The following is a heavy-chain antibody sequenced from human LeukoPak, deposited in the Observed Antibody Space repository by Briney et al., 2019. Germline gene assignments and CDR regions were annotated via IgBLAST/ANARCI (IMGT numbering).Heavy chain of an antibody. CDR1: GGSFSGYY. V-gene: IGHV4-34*12. D-gene: IGHD5-18*01. CDR3: ARVGYSYGYYYYYYMDV. J-gene: IGHJ6*03. CDR2: IVYSGST. Sequence: PSETLSLTCAVYGGSFSGYYWTWIRQSPEKGLEWIGEIVYSGSTNYNPSLKSRVIISADTSKVQFSLTLSSVTAADTAVYYCARVGYSYGYYYYYYMDVWGKGTTVTVSS.